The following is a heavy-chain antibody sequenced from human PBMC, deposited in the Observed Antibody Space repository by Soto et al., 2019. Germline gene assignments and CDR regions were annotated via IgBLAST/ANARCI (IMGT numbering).Heavy chain of an antibody. CDR2: ISTSGATR. CDR3: ARFFGSGFDY. CDR1: GFTFSTDS. Sequence: EVQLVESGGGLVQPGGSLRLSCVASGFTFSTDSMNWVRQAPGKGLEWVAHISTSGATRYYADSVKGRFTISRDNAKTSRYLQMDSRRTEDTAVYYCARFFGSGFDYWGQGTLVTVSS. V-gene: IGHV3-48*01. D-gene: IGHD6-19*01. J-gene: IGHJ4*02.